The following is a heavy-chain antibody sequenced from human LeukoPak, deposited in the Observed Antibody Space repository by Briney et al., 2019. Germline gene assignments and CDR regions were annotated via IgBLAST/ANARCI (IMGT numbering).Heavy chain of an antibody. CDR1: GFTFSSYS. Sequence: GGSLRLSCAASGFTFSSYSMNWVRQAPGKGLEWVSSISSSSSYIYYADSVKGRFTISRDNAKNSLYLQMNSLRAEDTAVYYCARAPEAAAGIDYWGQGTLVTVSS. CDR2: ISSSSSYI. V-gene: IGHV3-21*01. CDR3: ARAPEAAAGIDY. J-gene: IGHJ4*02. D-gene: IGHD6-13*01.